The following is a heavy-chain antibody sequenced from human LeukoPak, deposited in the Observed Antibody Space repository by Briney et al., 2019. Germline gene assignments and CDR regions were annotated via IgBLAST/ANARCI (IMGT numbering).Heavy chain of an antibody. CDR2: IIPIFGTA. CDR1: GGTFSSYA. J-gene: IGHJ4*02. V-gene: IGHV1-69*01. D-gene: IGHD5-12*01. Sequence: GSSVTVSCKASGGTFSSYAISWVRQAPGQGLEWMGGIIPIFGTANYAQKFQGRVTITADESTSTAYMELSSLRSEDTAVYYCATTASPRGYSGYDPWGYYFDYWGQGTLVTVSS. CDR3: ATTASPRGYSGYDPWGYYFDY.